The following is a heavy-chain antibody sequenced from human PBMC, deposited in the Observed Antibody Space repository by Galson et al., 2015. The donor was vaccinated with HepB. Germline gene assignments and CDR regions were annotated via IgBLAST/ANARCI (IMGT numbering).Heavy chain of an antibody. CDR2: ISSNGGST. D-gene: IGHD6-13*01. CDR3: VRDRGGRRGIAGYYFDY. CDR1: GFTFSSYA. V-gene: IGHV3-64D*06. J-gene: IGHJ4*02. Sequence: SLRLSCAASGFTFSSYAMHWVRQAPGKGLEYVSAISSNGGSTYYADSVKGRFTISRDNSKNTLYLQMSSLRAEDTAVYYCVRDRGGRRGIAGYYFDYWGQGTLVTVSS.